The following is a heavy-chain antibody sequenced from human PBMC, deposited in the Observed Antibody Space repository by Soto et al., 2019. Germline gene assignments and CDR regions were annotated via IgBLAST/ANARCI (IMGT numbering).Heavy chain of an antibody. D-gene: IGHD3-22*01. CDR3: ARDLPPYDRRRQSAGAFED. Sequence: QVQLQESGPGLVRPSETLSLTCSVSGSSFTGDYWSWIRQPAGKGLEWIGRVFGNGAGTRIYNSSLKNRVTMSVDSSTKQFSLKLTSVTAADTAVYFCARDLPPYDRRRQSAGAFEDWGQGILVTVSS. CDR1: GSSFTGDY. V-gene: IGHV4-4*07. J-gene: IGHJ4*02. CDR2: VFGNGAGTR.